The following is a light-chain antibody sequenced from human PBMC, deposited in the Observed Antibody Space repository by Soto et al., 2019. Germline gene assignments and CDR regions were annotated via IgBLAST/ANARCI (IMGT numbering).Light chain of an antibody. CDR3: QQYNTYST. J-gene: IGKJ5*01. CDR2: DAS. V-gene: IGKV1-5*01. Sequence: DPQLARSPSTLSPAVGDRVTITCRASQNIRNLLAWYQQKPGKAPKPLIYDASTLKTGVPSRFSGSGSGSEFNFTITGLQPDDFATYFCQQYNTYSTFGQGTRLEIK. CDR1: QNIRNL.